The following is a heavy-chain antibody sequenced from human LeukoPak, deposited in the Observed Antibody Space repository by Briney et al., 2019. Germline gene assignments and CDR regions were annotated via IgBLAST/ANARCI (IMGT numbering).Heavy chain of an antibody. CDR2: IGGSGGRT. CDR1: GITLSNYG. Sequence: GGSLRLSCAVSGITLSNYGMSWVRQAPGKGLEWVAGIGGSGGRTNYADSVKGRFTISRDNPKNTLYLQMNSLRAEDTAVYYCARGKTPPDYWGQGTLVTVSS. J-gene: IGHJ4*02. CDR3: ARGKTPPDY. V-gene: IGHV3-23*01.